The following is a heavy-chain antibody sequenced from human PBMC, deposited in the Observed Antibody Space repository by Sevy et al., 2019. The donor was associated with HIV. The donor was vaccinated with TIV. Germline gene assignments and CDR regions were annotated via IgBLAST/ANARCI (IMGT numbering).Heavy chain of an antibody. CDR2: IKSKTDGGTT. CDR1: GFTFSNAW. D-gene: IGHD3-22*01. J-gene: IGHJ4*02. CDR3: TTGSYYDSSGYNYYFDY. V-gene: IGHV3-15*01. Sequence: GESLKISCAASGFTFSNAWMSWVRQAPGKGLEWVGRIKSKTDGGTTDYAAPVKGRFTISRDDSKNTLYLQMNSLKTEDTAAYYCTTGSYYDSSGYNYYFDYWGQGTLVTVSS.